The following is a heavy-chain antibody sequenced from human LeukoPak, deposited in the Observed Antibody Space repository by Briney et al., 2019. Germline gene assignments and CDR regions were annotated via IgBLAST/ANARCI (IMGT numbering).Heavy chain of an antibody. Sequence: GGSLRLSCAASGFTFSSYWMHWVRQAPGKGLVWVSRINSDGSSTSYADSVKGRFTISRDNAKNTLYLQMNSLRAEDTAVYYCAGAPGDYDFWSGHLYYFDYWGQGTLVTVSS. V-gene: IGHV3-74*01. CDR1: GFTFSSYW. D-gene: IGHD3-3*01. CDR2: INSDGSST. J-gene: IGHJ4*02. CDR3: AGAPGDYDFWSGHLYYFDY.